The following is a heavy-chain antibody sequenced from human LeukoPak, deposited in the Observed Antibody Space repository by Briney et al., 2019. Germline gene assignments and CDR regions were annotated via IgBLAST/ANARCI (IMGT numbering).Heavy chain of an antibody. CDR1: GYTFTGYY. J-gene: IGHJ4*02. D-gene: IGHD5-18*01. V-gene: IGHV1-2*02. CDR2: INPNSGGT. Sequence: ASVKVSCKASGYTFTGYYMHWVRQAPGQGLEWMGWINPNSGGTNSQKFQGRVTMTRDTSISTAYMELSRLRSDGTAVYYCVSERSGKNIAMDYWGQGTLVTVSS. CDR3: VSERSGKNIAMDY.